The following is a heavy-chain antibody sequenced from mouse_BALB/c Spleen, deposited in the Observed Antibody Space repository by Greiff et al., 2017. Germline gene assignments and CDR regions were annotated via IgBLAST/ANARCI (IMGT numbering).Heavy chain of an antibody. Sequence: VKLMESGPGLVAPSQSLSITCTVSGFSLTSYDISWIRQPPGKGLEWLGVIWTGGGTNYNSAFMSRLSISKDNSKSQVFLKMNSLQTDDTAIYYCVRDKYYGSSYGYFDVWGAGTTVTVSS. D-gene: IGHD1-1*01. CDR3: VRDKYYGSSYGYFDV. CDR2: IWTGGGT. J-gene: IGHJ1*01. V-gene: IGHV2-9-2*01. CDR1: GFSLTSYD.